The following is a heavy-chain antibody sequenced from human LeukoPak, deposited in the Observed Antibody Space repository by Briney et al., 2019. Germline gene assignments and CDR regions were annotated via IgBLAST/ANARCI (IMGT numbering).Heavy chain of an antibody. Sequence: ASVKVSRKASGYTFTGYYMHWVRQAPGQGLEWMGWINPNSGGTNYAQKFQGRVTMTRDTSISTAYMELSRLRSDDTAVYYCARAVGSIVVVPAAQFDYWGQGTLVTVSS. CDR2: INPNSGGT. D-gene: IGHD2-2*01. CDR3: ARAVGSIVVVPAAQFDY. J-gene: IGHJ4*02. V-gene: IGHV1-2*02. CDR1: GYTFTGYY.